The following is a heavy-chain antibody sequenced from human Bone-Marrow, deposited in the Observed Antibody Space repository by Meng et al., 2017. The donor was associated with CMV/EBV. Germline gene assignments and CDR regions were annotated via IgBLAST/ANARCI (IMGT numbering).Heavy chain of an antibody. CDR2: ISSSSSYI. V-gene: IGHV3-21*01. Sequence: GESLKISCAASGFTFSSYSMNWVRQAPGKGLEWVSSISSSSSYIYYADSVKGRFTISRDNAKNSLYLQMNSLRAEDTAVYYCARDFGPYYYDSSGYLPDWGQGPRVTCSS. J-gene: IGHJ6*01. CDR1: GFTFSSYS. D-gene: IGHD3-22*01. CDR3: ARDFGPYYYDSSGYLPD.